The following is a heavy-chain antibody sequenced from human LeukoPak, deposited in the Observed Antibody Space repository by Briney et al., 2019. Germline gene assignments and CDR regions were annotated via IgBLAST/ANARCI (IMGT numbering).Heavy chain of an antibody. V-gene: IGHV4-34*01. CDR1: GVSFDDYY. D-gene: IGHD4-17*01. CDR2: INHSGYT. J-gene: IGHJ4*02. CDR3: TRMTTGHDF. Sequence: SETLSLTCAVYGVSFDDYYWSWVHQTPGKGLEWLGEINHSGYTNDSPSLKSRVTLSIDTSRKQLSLNPRSVTVADAGIYYCTRMTTGHDFWGQGTLVTVSS.